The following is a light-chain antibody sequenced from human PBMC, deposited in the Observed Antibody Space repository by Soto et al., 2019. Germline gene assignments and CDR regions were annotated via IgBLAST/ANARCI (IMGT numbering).Light chain of an antibody. J-gene: IGLJ1*01. Sequence: QSLLTQPPSVSEAPRQRVTISCSGSSSNIGNNAVNWYQQLPGKAPKLLIYYDDLLPSGVSDRFSGSKSGTSASLAISGLQSEDEADYYCAAWDHSLNGYVFGIGTKVTV. CDR1: SSNIGNNA. CDR3: AAWDHSLNGYV. CDR2: YDD. V-gene: IGLV1-36*01.